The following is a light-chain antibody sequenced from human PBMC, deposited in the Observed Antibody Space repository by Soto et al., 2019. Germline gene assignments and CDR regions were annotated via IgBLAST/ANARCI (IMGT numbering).Light chain of an antibody. CDR1: QGISSA. CDR2: DAS. V-gene: IGKV1-13*02. CDR3: QQFNSYPPFT. Sequence: AIQLTQSPSSLSASVGDRVTITCRASQGISSALAWYQQKPGKAPKLLIYDASSLESGVPSRFRRRGIWTDFTLTISSLQPEDFATYYCQQFNSYPPFTFGPGTKVDIK. J-gene: IGKJ3*01.